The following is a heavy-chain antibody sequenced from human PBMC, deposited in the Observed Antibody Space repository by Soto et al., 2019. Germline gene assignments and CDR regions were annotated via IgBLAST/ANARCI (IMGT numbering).Heavy chain of an antibody. CDR1: GGSISSGGYS. CDR2: IYHSGGT. Sequence: QLQLQESGSGLVKPSQTLSLTCAVSGGSISSGGYSWNWIRQPPGKGLEWIGYIYHSGGTDYNPSLKSLVTITVDSSNNQFSLKLSSVTAADTAVYYCARDSRSGYYLDYWGQGTLVSVSS. V-gene: IGHV4-30-2*01. D-gene: IGHD3-22*01. CDR3: ARDSRSGYYLDY. J-gene: IGHJ4*02.